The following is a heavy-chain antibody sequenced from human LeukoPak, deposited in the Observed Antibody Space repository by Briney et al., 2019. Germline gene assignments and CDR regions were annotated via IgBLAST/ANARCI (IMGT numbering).Heavy chain of an antibody. Sequence: GGSLRLSRAASGFTFSSYSMTWVRQAPGKGLEWVSSISSSSSYIYYADSVKGRFTISRDNAKNSLYLQMNSLRAEDTAVYYCARDFLYYDFWSGYGDWGQGTLVTVSS. D-gene: IGHD3-3*01. CDR3: ARDFLYYDFWSGYGD. V-gene: IGHV3-21*01. CDR2: ISSSSSYI. J-gene: IGHJ4*02. CDR1: GFTFSSYS.